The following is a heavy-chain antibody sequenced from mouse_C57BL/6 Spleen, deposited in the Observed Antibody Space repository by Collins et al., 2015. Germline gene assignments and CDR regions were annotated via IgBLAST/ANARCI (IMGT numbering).Heavy chain of an antibody. CDR2: IDPSDSET. Sequence: QVQLQQLGAELVRPGSSVKLSCKASSYTFTSYWMHWVKQRPIQGLEWIGNIDPSDSETHYNQKFKDKATLTVDKSSSTAYMQLSSLTSEDSAVYYCARFNVYYFDYWGQGTTLTVSS. D-gene: IGHD1-2*01. CDR3: ARFNVYYFDY. J-gene: IGHJ2*01. V-gene: IGHV1-52*01. CDR1: SYTFTSYW.